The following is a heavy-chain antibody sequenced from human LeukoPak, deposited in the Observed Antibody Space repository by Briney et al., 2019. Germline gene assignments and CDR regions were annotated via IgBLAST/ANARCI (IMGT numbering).Heavy chain of an antibody. V-gene: IGHV4-30-2*01. D-gene: IGHD3-22*01. CDR3: ARVHLDNYDSSGYYPSYYFDY. Sequence: PSETLSLTCAVSGGSISSGGYSWSWIRQPPGKGLEWIGYIYHSGSTYYNPSLKSRVTISVDRSKNQFSLKLSSVTAADTAVYYCARVHLDNYDSSGYYPSYYFDYWGQGTLVTVSS. J-gene: IGHJ4*02. CDR2: IYHSGST. CDR1: GGSISSGGYS.